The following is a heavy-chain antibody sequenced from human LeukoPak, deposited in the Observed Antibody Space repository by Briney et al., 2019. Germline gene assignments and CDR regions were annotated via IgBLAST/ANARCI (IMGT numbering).Heavy chain of an antibody. CDR1: GFTFSSYG. Sequence: GGSLRLSCAASGFTFSSYGMHWVRQAPGKGLEWVAFIRYDGSNKYYADSVKGRFTISRDNSKNTLYLQMNSLRAEDTAVYYCARASVSGSGWYWFDPWGQGTLVTVSS. V-gene: IGHV3-30*02. J-gene: IGHJ5*02. D-gene: IGHD6-19*01. CDR3: ARASVSGSGWYWFDP. CDR2: IRYDGSNK.